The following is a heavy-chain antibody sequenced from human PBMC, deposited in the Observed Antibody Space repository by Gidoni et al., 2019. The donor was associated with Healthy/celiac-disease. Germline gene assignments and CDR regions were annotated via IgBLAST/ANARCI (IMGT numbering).Heavy chain of an antibody. CDR3: ARAAGIAAAGRGDYFDY. J-gene: IGHJ4*02. V-gene: IGHV4-4*02. D-gene: IGHD6-13*01. CDR2: IYHSWST. Sequence: QVQLQESGPGLVKPSGTLSLTCAVSGGSIRSSNWWSWVRQPPGKGLEWIGEIYHSWSTNYNPSLKSRVTISVDKSKNQFSLKLSSVTAADTAVYYCARAAGIAAAGRGDYFDYWGQGTLVTVSS. CDR1: GGSIRSSNW.